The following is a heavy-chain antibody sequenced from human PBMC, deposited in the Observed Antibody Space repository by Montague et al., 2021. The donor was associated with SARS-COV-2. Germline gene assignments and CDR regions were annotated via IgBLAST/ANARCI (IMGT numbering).Heavy chain of an antibody. Sequence: SETLSPTCTVSSGSISNDIYYWGWIRQPPGKGPVWIGGSRYGGTSYYNPSLKSPVTISIDTSQNQCSLKTTAVTAADTAVYFCASQDIQLRFDLWGRGTLVTVSS. CDR3: ASQDIQLRFDL. CDR2: SRYGGTS. CDR1: SGSISNDIYY. J-gene: IGHJ2*01. V-gene: IGHV4-39*01. D-gene: IGHD1-1*01.